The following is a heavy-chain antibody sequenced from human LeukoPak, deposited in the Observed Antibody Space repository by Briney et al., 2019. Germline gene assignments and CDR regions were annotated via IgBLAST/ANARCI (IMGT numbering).Heavy chain of an antibody. D-gene: IGHD5-18*01. CDR1: GFTFSTYA. Sequence: GWSVRLSCAASGFTFSTYAMSWVRQAPAKGMEWVSAISGSGGTTYYADSVKGRLTISRDNSKNTLYLQMNSLRVEDTAVYYCATRYSYGSHYFDYWGRGTLVSVS. V-gene: IGHV3-23*01. CDR2: ISGSGGTT. CDR3: ATRYSYGSHYFDY. J-gene: IGHJ4*02.